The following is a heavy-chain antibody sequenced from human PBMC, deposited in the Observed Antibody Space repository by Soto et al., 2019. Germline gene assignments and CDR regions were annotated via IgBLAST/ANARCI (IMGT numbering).Heavy chain of an antibody. Sequence: QVQLQESGPGLVKPSQTLSLTCTVSGGSISSGDYYWSWIRQPPGKGLEWIGYIYYSGSTYYNPSLERRXXIXVXXSKNQCSLKLSSVTAADTAVYYCARPGGVGYGMDVWGQGTTVTVSS. J-gene: IGHJ6*02. CDR3: ARPGGVGYGMDV. V-gene: IGHV4-30-4*01. CDR2: IYYSGST. D-gene: IGHD3-10*01. CDR1: GGSISSGDYY.